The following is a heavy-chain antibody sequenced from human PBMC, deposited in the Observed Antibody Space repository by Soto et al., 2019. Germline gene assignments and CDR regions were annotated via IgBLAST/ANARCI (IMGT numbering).Heavy chain of an antibody. Sequence: ASVKVSCKASGYTFTSYYMHWVRQAPGQGLEWMGIINPSGGSTSYAQKFQGSVTMTRDTSTSTVYMELSSLRSEDTAVYYCARDTDIVVVPAAMLFYYYYGMDVWGQGTTVTVSS. J-gene: IGHJ6*02. CDR3: ARDTDIVVVPAAMLFYYYYGMDV. D-gene: IGHD2-2*01. CDR1: GYTFTSYY. CDR2: INPSGGST. V-gene: IGHV1-46*01.